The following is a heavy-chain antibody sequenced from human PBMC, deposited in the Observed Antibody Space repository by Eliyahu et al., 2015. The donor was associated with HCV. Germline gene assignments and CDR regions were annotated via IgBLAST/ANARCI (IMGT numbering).Heavy chain of an antibody. J-gene: IGHJ4*02. V-gene: IGHV3-30*18. D-gene: IGHD2-8*01. Sequence: QVHLVESGGGAVQPGKSLRLSCRCSGFTFKNYAIHWVRRPPGKGLEWLAMISGTGRNRYYGDSVEGRFTISRDNSWSTVSLQMDSLRPDDTAIYFCAKELYRSDNTGYHYFDSWGQGTQVSVSS. CDR3: AKELYRSDNTGYHYFDS. CDR1: GFTFKNYA. CDR2: ISGTGRNR.